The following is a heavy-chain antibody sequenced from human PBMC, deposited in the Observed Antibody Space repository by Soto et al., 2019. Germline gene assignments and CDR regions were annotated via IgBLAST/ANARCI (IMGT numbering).Heavy chain of an antibody. CDR3: AKDLRAYSSTSYDY. CDR1: GFTFSSYA. CDR2: ISGSGGST. D-gene: IGHD6-13*01. J-gene: IGHJ4*02. V-gene: IGHV3-23*01. Sequence: GGSLRLSCVASGFTFSSYAMSWVRQAPGKGLEWVSAISGSGGSTYYADSVKGRFTIPRDNSKNTLYLQMSGLRAEDTALYYCAKDLRAYSSTSYDYWGQGTLVTVSS.